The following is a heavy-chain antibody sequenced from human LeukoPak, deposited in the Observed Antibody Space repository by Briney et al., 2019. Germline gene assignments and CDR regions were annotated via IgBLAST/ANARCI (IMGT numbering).Heavy chain of an antibody. D-gene: IGHD2-2*01. J-gene: IGHJ4*02. CDR1: GFTFNSFA. CDR2: MSYDGEYN. V-gene: IGHV3-30*01. Sequence: PGGSLRLSCAASGFTFNSFAMHWVRQAPGKGLEWVAAMSYDGEYNYYADSVKGRFTISRDNSKNTLHLQMNSLRVEDTAVFYCARAHCSSTDCPPDFWGQGTLVTVS. CDR3: ARAHCSSTDCPPDF.